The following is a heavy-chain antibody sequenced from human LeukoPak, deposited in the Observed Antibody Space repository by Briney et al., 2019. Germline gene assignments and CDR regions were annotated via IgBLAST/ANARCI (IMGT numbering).Heavy chain of an antibody. Sequence: PGGSLRLSCAASGFSFISYAMYWVRQAPGKGLEWVAVISYEGSNKYYADSVKGRFTISRDNSKNTLYLQMNSLRAEDTAVYYCARRPSPFDSSGYYHLVDWGQGTLVTVSS. CDR2: ISYEGSNK. J-gene: IGHJ4*02. CDR1: GFSFISYA. CDR3: ARRPSPFDSSGYYHLVD. V-gene: IGHV3-30*04. D-gene: IGHD3-22*01.